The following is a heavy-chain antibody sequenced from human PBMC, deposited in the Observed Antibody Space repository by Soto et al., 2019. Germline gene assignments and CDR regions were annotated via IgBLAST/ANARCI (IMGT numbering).Heavy chain of an antibody. V-gene: IGHV4-31*03. CDR3: ARIRSGWFNFDY. D-gene: IGHD6-19*01. J-gene: IGHJ4*02. CDR1: GGSISSGGYY. Sequence: QVQLQESGPGLVKPSQTLSLTCTVSGGSISSGGYYWGWIRQHPGKGLEWIGYIYYSGSTYYNPSLKSRVTISVDTSKNQFSLKLSSVTAADTAVYYCARIRSGWFNFDYWGQGTLVTVSS. CDR2: IYYSGST.